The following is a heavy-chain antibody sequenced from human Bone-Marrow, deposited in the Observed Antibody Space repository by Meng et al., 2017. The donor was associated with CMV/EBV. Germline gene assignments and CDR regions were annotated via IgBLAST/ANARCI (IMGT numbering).Heavy chain of an antibody. CDR1: GYTFTSYG. Sequence: ASVKVSCKASGYTFTSYGISWVRQAPGQGLEWMGWISAYNGNTNYAQKLQGRVTMTTDTSTSTAYMGLRSLRSDDTAVYYCARDQDGTIFEVVLSFDPWGQGTLVTVSS. V-gene: IGHV1-18*01. J-gene: IGHJ5*02. CDR2: ISAYNGNT. CDR3: ARDQDGTIFEVVLSFDP. D-gene: IGHD3-3*01.